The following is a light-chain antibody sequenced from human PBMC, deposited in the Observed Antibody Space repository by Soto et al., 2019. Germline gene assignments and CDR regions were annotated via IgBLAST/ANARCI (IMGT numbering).Light chain of an antibody. J-gene: IGKJ4*01. Sequence: ELVLTQSPATLSLSPGERATLSCRASQTVSSSLAWYQQKPGQAPRLLIYEASNRATGIPARFSGSGSGADFTLPISSLEPADFALYYCQQHINWPLTFGGGTKVDIK. CDR3: QQHINWPLT. V-gene: IGKV3-11*01. CDR1: QTVSSS. CDR2: EAS.